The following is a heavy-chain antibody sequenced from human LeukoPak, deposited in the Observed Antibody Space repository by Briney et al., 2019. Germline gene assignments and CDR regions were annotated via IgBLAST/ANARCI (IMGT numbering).Heavy chain of an antibody. CDR2: ISSSSSYI. V-gene: IGHV3-21*01. J-gene: IGHJ6*03. Sequence: PGGSLRLSCAASGFTFSSYAMSWVRQAPGKGLEWVSSISSSSSYIYYADSVKGRFTISRDNAKNSLYLQMNSLRAEDTAVYYCASGQANYYYYMDVWGKGTTVTVSS. CDR1: GFTFSSYA. CDR3: ASGQANYYYYMDV.